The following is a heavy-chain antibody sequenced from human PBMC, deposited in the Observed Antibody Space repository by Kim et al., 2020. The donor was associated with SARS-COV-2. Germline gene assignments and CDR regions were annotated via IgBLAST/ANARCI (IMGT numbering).Heavy chain of an antibody. CDR1: GGSISSGGYY. CDR3: AIASPPHPNTAMVYFDY. Sequence: SETLSLTCTVSGGSISSGGYYWSWIRQHPGKGLEWIGYIYYSGSTYYNPSLKSRVTISVDTSKNQFSLKLSSVTAADTAVYYCAIASPPHPNTAMVYFDYWGQGTLVTVSS. V-gene: IGHV4-31*03. D-gene: IGHD5-18*01. CDR2: IYYSGST. J-gene: IGHJ4*02.